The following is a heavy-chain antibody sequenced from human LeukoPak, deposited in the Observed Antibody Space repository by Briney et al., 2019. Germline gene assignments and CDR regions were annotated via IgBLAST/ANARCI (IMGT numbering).Heavy chain of an antibody. Sequence: GGSLRLSCAASGFTFSSYSMAWVRQAPGKGLEWVSSINSGSSHRIYADSVKGRFTISRDNAKNSLYLQMNSLRDEDSAVYYCARDQGIFDYWGQGTLVTVSS. J-gene: IGHJ4*02. V-gene: IGHV3-21*01. CDR2: INSGSSHR. CDR1: GFTFSSYS. CDR3: ARDQGIFDY.